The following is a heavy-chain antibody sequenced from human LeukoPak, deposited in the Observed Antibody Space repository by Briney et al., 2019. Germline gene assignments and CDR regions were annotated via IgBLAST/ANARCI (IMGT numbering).Heavy chain of an antibody. D-gene: IGHD3-22*01. CDR3: ARDYHDSSGYYYY. J-gene: IGHJ4*02. Sequence: GGSLRLSCAASGFTFSSYSMNWVRQAPGKGLEWVSSISSSSSYIYYADSAKGRFTISRDNAKNSLYLQMNSLRAEDTAVYYCARDYHDSSGYYYYWGQGTLVTVSS. CDR1: GFTFSSYS. V-gene: IGHV3-21*01. CDR2: ISSSSSYI.